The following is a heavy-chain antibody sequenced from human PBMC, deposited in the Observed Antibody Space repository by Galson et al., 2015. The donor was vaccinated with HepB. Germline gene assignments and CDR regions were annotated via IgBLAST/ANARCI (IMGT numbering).Heavy chain of an antibody. Sequence: VKVSCKVSGYTFTDYYMHWVQQAPGKGLEWMGLVDPEDGETIYAEKFQGRVTITADTSTDTAYMELSSLRSEDTAVYYCVTYYYDSSGFGWFDPWGQGTLVTVSS. CDR3: VTYYYDSSGFGWFDP. D-gene: IGHD3-22*01. V-gene: IGHV1-69-2*01. J-gene: IGHJ5*02. CDR2: VDPEDGET. CDR1: GYTFTDYY.